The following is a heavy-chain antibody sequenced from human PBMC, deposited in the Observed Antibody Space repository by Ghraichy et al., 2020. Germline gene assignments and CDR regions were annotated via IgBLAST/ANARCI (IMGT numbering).Heavy chain of an antibody. V-gene: IGHV4-39*01. CDR3: ARLVVVAATANDYYGMDV. CDR1: GGSISSSSYY. D-gene: IGHD2-15*01. Sequence: SETLSLTCTVSGGSISSSSYYWGWIRQPPGKGLEWIGSIYYSGSTYYNPSLKSRVTISVDTSKNQFSLKLSSVTAADTAVYYCARLVVVAATANDYYGMDVWGQGTTVTVS. CDR2: IYYSGST. J-gene: IGHJ6*02.